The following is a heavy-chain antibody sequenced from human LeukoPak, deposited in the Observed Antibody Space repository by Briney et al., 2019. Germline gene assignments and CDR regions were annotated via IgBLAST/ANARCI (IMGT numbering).Heavy chain of an antibody. Sequence: PGGSLRLSCAASGFTFRSYGMQWVRQAPGKGLEWVTFIRYDGSKKYYADSVKGRFTISRDNSKNTLYLQMNSLRAEDTAVYYCAKDRAGGWYVEYFDYWGQGTLVTVSS. CDR3: AKDRAGGWYVEYFDY. CDR2: IRYDGSKK. J-gene: IGHJ4*02. D-gene: IGHD6-19*01. CDR1: GFTFRSYG. V-gene: IGHV3-30*02.